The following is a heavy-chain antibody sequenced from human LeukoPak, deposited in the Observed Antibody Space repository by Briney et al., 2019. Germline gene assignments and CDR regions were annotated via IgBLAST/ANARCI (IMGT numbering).Heavy chain of an antibody. J-gene: IGHJ4*02. CDR2: INHSGST. V-gene: IGHV4-34*01. CDR1: GGSFSGYY. CDR3: ARQEGYYGSGSSFDY. Sequence: SETLSLTCAVYGGSFSGYYWSWIRQPPGKGLEWIGEINHSGSTNYNPSLKSRVTISVDTSKNQFSLKLSSVTAADTAVYYCARQEGYYGSGSSFDYWGQGTLVTVSS. D-gene: IGHD3-10*01.